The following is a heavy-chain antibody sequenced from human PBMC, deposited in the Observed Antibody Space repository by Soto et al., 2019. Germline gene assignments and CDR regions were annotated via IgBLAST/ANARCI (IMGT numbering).Heavy chain of an antibody. CDR3: AKRSSGTTWGESDY. CDR2: ISGYSGNA. J-gene: IGHJ4*02. D-gene: IGHD3-10*01. V-gene: IGHV1-18*04. CDR1: GYIFSDYG. Sequence: QVQVMQSGAEVKKPGDSVKVSCKTSGYIFSDYGINWVRRAPGQGLAWMGWISGYSGNANLAQKFQGRVTMTTDKSTRTAYMELRRLRSDDTAVYYCAKRSSGTTWGESDYWGQGTLVTVSS.